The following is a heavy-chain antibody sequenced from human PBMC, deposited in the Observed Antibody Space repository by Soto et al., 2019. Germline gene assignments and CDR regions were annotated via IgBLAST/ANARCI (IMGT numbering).Heavy chain of an antibody. V-gene: IGHV3-33*01. CDR2: IWYDGSNK. CDR1: GFTFSSYG. J-gene: IGHJ5*02. Sequence: GGSLRFSCAASGFTFSSYGMHWVRQAPGKGLEWVAVIWYDGSNKYYADSVKGRFTISRDNPKNTLYLQMNSLRAEDTAVYYCARDRMAGNDWFDPWGQGTLVTVSS. CDR3: ARDRMAGNDWFDP.